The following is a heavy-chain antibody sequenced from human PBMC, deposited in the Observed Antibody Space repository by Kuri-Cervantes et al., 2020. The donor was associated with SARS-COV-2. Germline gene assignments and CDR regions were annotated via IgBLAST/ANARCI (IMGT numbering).Heavy chain of an antibody. V-gene: IGHV4-34*01. J-gene: IGHJ6*02. CDR2: INHSGST. CDR3: ARVKYYDFWSGYHTRYYYGMDV. CDR1: GGSFSGYY. Sequence: SETLSLTCAVYGGSFSGYYWSWIRQPPGKGLEWIGEINHSGSTNYNPSLKSRVTISVDTSKNQFSLKLSSVTAADTAVYYCARVKYYDFWSGYHTRYYYGMDVWGQGTTVTGSS. D-gene: IGHD3-3*01.